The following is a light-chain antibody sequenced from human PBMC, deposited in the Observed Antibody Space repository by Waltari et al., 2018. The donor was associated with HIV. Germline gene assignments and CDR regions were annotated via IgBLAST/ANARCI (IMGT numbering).Light chain of an antibody. V-gene: IGLV2-14*03. CDR3: SSYTSSSVV. Sequence: QSALTQPASVSGSPGQSITIPCTGTSSDRGGYTYVSRYQQHPGKAPKLMIYDVSNRPSGVSNRFSGSKSGNTASLTISGLQAEDEADYYCSSYTSSSVVFGGGTKLTVL. J-gene: IGLJ2*01. CDR1: SSDRGGYTY. CDR2: DVS.